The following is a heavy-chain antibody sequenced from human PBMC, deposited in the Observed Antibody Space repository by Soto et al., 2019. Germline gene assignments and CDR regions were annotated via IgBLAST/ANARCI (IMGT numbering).Heavy chain of an antibody. CDR3: AKGSSGHYDSFDY. Sequence: PGGSLRLSCGASGFTFKTYTMNWVRQAPGQGLEWVSAIIGSGTDTYYADSVKGRFTISRDNSKNTLYLLMLSLRAEDTAVYYCAKGSSGHYDSFDYWGQRTLVTVSS. D-gene: IGHD3-22*01. CDR1: GFTFKTYT. CDR2: IIGSGTDT. J-gene: IGHJ4*02. V-gene: IGHV3-23*01.